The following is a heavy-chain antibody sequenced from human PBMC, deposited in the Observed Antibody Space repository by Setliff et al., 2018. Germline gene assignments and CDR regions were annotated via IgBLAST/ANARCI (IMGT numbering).Heavy chain of an antibody. Sequence: GGSLRLSCAASEFTLSTYWIHWVRQAPGKGLEYVSAISSNGVRLSYADSVKGRFTISRDISKNTLYLQMDSLRHEDTAVYYCARVAEYDTIDIWGQGTMVTVSS. V-gene: IGHV3-64*02. CDR3: ARVAEYDTIDI. D-gene: IGHD3-16*01. CDR1: EFTLSTYW. J-gene: IGHJ3*02. CDR2: ISSNGVRL.